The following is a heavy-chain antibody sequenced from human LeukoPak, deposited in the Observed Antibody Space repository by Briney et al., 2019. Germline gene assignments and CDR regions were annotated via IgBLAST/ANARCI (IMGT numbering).Heavy chain of an antibody. CDR2: IYYSGST. CDR3: ARHIAVAGLRYYYYGMDV. D-gene: IGHD6-19*01. J-gene: IGHJ6*02. V-gene: IGHV4-59*01. Sequence: SETLSLTCTVSGGSISSYYWSWIRQPPGKGLEWIGYIYYSGSTNYNPSLKSRVTISVDTSKNQSSLKLSSVTAADTAVYYCARHIAVAGLRYYYYGMDVWGQGTTVTVSS. CDR1: GGSISSYY.